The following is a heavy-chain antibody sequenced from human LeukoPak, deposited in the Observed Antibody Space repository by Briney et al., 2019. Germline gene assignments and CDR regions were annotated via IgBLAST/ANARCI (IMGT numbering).Heavy chain of an antibody. CDR3: ARTQYYYDSIVDMGNMDI. CDR2: IIPIFGTA. V-gene: IGHV1-69*01. Sequence: SVKVSCKASGGTFSSYSISWVRQAPGQGLEWMGGIIPIFGTANYAQKFQGRVTITADESTSTAYMELSSLRSEDTAVYYCARTQYYYDSIVDMGNMDIWGQGTMVTVSS. D-gene: IGHD3-22*01. CDR1: GGTFSSYS. J-gene: IGHJ3*02.